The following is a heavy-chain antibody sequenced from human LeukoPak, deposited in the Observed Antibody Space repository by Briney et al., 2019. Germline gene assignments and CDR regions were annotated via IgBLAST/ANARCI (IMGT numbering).Heavy chain of an antibody. D-gene: IGHD2-15*01. V-gene: IGHV3-7*01. CDR2: IKQDGSEK. Sequence: GGSLRLSCAASGSTFSSYWMSWVRQAPGKGLAWVANIKQDGSEKYYVDSVKGRFTISRDNAKNSLYLQMNSLRAEDTAVYYCARESPLVAAKPGYYGMDVWGQGTTVTVSS. J-gene: IGHJ6*02. CDR3: ARESPLVAAKPGYYGMDV. CDR1: GSTFSSYW.